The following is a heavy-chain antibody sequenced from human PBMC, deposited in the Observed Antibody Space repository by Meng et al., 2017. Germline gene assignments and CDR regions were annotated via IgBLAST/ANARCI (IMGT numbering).Heavy chain of an antibody. V-gene: IGHV4-4*02. CDR2: IYHSGST. CDR3: ARRGIAAAGNNWFDP. J-gene: IGHJ5*02. CDR1: GGSICSSNW. Sequence: QLQRPGSGPGLVKPSGTLSLTCAVSGGSICSSNWWSWVRQPPGKGLEWIGEIYHSGSTNYNPSLKSRVTISVDKSKNQFSLKLSSVTAADTAVYYCARRGIAAAGNNWFDPWGQGTLVTVSS. D-gene: IGHD6-13*01.